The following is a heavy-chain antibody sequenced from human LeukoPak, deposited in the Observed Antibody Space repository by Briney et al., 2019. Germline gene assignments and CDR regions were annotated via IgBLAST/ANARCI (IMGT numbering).Heavy chain of an antibody. J-gene: IGHJ4*02. Sequence: SETLSLTCTVSGGSINSGGYFWNWIRQHPGRGLEWIGSIYYTGCTSYYPSLKSRLTISIATSKNHFSLRLNSVIAADTAVYCCARERFAGGYRYLDYWGQGTLVTVSS. CDR3: ARERFAGGYRYLDY. V-gene: IGHV4-31*03. CDR1: GGSINSGGYF. D-gene: IGHD2-8*02. CDR2: IYYTGCT.